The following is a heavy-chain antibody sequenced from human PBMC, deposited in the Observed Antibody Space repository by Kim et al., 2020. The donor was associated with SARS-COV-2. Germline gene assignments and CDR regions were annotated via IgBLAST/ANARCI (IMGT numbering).Heavy chain of an antibody. CDR2: ISNGGRLI. CDR1: GFTFSNYS. CDR3: VRDSDLGDFLFDY. Sequence: GGSLRLSCEASGFTFSNYSMNWVRQVPGKGLEWVSYISNGGRLIYYSVSVKGRFTLSRDDAKNSLFLEMNDLRGDDTAVYYCVRDSDLGDFLFDYWGQGT. V-gene: IGHV3-21*06. D-gene: IGHD4-17*01. J-gene: IGHJ4*02.